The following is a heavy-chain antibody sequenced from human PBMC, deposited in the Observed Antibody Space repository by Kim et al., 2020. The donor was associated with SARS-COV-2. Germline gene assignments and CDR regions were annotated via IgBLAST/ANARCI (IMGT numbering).Heavy chain of an antibody. CDR2: IWADGSIE. CDR3: ARCREARYYYMDV. J-gene: IGHJ6*03. V-gene: IGHV3-33*01. CDR1: GFTFSNSA. D-gene: IGHD1-26*01. Sequence: GGSLRLSCGASGFTFSNSALHWVRQAPGKGLEWVAIIWADGSIEYYPDPVRGRFTISRDNSNTTLYLQMESLRAEDSAVYYCARCREARYYYMDVGGKGT.